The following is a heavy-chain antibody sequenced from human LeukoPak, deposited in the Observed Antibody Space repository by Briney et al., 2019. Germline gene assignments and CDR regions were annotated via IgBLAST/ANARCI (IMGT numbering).Heavy chain of an antibody. V-gene: IGHV4-34*01. J-gene: IGHJ4*02. Sequence: SETLSLTCAVYGGSFSGYYWSWIRQPPGKGLEWIGEINHSGSTDYNPSLKSRVTISVDTSKNQFSLKLSSVTAADTAVYYCARGGDGYNLGYWGQGTLVTVSS. CDR3: ARGGDGYNLGY. CDR1: GGSFSGYY. CDR2: INHSGST. D-gene: IGHD5-24*01.